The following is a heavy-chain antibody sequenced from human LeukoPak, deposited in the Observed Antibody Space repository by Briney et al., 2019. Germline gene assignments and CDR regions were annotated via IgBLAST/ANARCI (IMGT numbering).Heavy chain of an antibody. V-gene: IGHV3-7*01. D-gene: IGHD6-19*01. CDR1: GFTFSYYG. CDR2: INQDDTQK. Sequence: PGGSLRLSCAASGFTFSYYGMHWVRQAPGKGLEWVANINQDDTQKYYVDSVKGRFAISKDNAKNSLYLQMNSLRVEDTAVYYCAKVGRSGWPLDNWGQGTLVTVSS. CDR3: AKVGRSGWPLDN. J-gene: IGHJ4*02.